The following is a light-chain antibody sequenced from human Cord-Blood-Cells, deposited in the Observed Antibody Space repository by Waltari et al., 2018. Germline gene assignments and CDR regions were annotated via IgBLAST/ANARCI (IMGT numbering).Light chain of an antibody. Sequence: DIVLTQSPGTPSLSPGERATLSCRASQSVSSSYLAWYQQKPGQAPRLLIYGASSRATGIPDRFSGSGSGTDFTLTISRLEPEDFAVYYCQQYGSSPYTFGQGTKLEIK. J-gene: IGKJ2*01. CDR2: GAS. CDR3: QQYGSSPYT. V-gene: IGKV3-20*01. CDR1: QSVSSSY.